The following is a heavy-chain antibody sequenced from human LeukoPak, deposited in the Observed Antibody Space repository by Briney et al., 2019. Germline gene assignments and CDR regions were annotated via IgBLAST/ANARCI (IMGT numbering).Heavy chain of an antibody. J-gene: IGHJ4*02. CDR3: AKAVTTLHY. CDR1: GFPFSSYA. D-gene: IGHD4-17*01. V-gene: IGHV3-23*01. CDR2: ISGSGDFT. Sequence: GGSLRLSCAASGFPFSSYAMSWVRQAPGKGLEWVSAISGSGDFTYYADSVKGRFTIPRDNSKNTLYLQMNSLRAEDTAVFYCAKAVTTLHYWGQGTLVTVSS.